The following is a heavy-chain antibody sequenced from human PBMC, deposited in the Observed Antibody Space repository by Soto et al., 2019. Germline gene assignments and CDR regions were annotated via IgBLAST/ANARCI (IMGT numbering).Heavy chain of an antibody. CDR2: ISAYNGNT. J-gene: IGHJ3*02. D-gene: IGHD6-13*01. Sequence: QVQLVQSGAEVKKPGASVKDSCKASGYTFTSYGISWVRQAPGQGLEWMGWISAYNGNTNYAQKLQGRVTMTTDTSTSTAYMELRSIRSDDTAVYYCARDRSFRRWPHDAFDIWGQGTMVTVSS. CDR1: GYTFTSYG. CDR3: ARDRSFRRWPHDAFDI. V-gene: IGHV1-18*01.